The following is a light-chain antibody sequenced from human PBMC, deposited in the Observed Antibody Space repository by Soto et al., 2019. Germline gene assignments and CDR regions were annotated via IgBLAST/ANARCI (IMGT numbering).Light chain of an antibody. CDR2: DVS. Sequence: QSALTQPASVSGSPGQSITISCTGTSSDVVGYNYVSWYQHHPGKAPKLIIYDVSNRPPGVSIRFSGSKSDNTASLTISGLQPEDEADYHCSSYTTSNTRQIVFGTGTKVTVL. V-gene: IGLV2-14*03. CDR3: SSYTTSNTRQIV. CDR1: SSDVVGYNY. J-gene: IGLJ1*01.